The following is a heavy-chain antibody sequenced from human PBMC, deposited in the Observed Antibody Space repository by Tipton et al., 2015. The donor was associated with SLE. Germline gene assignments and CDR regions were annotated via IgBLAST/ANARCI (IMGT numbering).Heavy chain of an antibody. Sequence: TLSLTCTVSGASIRSTTFYWGWIRQPPGKGLEWIGSISDSGSTHYNPSLKSRVTISVDTSKNQLSLKVSSVTAADTAVYYCAKGRQKNYADHAYWGQGTLVTVSS. CDR3: AKGRQKNYADHAY. J-gene: IGHJ4*02. CDR2: ISDSGST. CDR1: GASIRSTTFY. D-gene: IGHD4-17*01. V-gene: IGHV4-39*07.